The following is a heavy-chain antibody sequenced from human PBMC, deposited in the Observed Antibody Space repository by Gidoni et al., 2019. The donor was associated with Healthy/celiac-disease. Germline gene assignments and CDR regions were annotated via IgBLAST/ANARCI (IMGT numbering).Heavy chain of an antibody. J-gene: IGHJ4*02. Sequence: QFQLMQSVAEVKKPVSSVKVSCKASGGTFSIYAISWVRQAHGPGLAWMGGIIPIFGKANYAQKFQGRVTITAEKSTSTAYMELRSLRSEDTAVYYCARDEIEYSSGGAYFDYWGQGTLVTVSS. D-gene: IGHD6-19*01. CDR3: ARDEIEYSSGGAYFDY. V-gene: IGHV1-69*06. CDR1: GGTFSIYA. CDR2: IIPIFGKA.